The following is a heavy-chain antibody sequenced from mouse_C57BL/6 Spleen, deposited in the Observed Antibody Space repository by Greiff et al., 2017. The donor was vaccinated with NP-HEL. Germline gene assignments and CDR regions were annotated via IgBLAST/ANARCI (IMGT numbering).Heavy chain of an antibody. V-gene: IGHV1-53*01. CDR3: ARSGLRQAGDY. D-gene: IGHD2-4*01. CDR2: INPSNGGT. J-gene: IGHJ2*01. CDR1: GYTFTSYW. Sequence: VQLQQSGTELVKPGASVKLSCKASGYTFTSYWMHWVKQRPGQGLEWIGNINPSNGGTKYNEKFKSKATLTVDKSSSTAYMQLSSLTSEDSAVYYCARSGLRQAGDYWGQGTTLTVSS.